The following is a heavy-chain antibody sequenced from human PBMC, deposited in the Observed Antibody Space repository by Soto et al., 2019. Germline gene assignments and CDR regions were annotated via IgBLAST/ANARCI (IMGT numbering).Heavy chain of an antibody. CDR1: GFTFSSYA. D-gene: IGHD1-26*01. CDR3: ARRGSGSYYDY. CDR2: ISGSGGST. Sequence: EVQLLESGGGLVQPGGSLRLSCAASGFTFSSYAMRWVRQAPVKGLEWVSAISGSGGSTYYADSVKGRFTISRDNSKNTLYLKMNSLRTGGTAVYYCARRGSGSYYDYWGQGTMVTVSS. V-gene: IGHV3-23*01. J-gene: IGHJ4*02.